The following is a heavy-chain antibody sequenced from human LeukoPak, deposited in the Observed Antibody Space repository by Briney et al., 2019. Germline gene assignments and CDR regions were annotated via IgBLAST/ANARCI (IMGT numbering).Heavy chain of an antibody. CDR2: ISTGGGNT. CDR1: GFTFSSYT. J-gene: IGHJ4*02. CDR3: AKNGGLWISAHWGDS. V-gene: IGHV3-23*01. D-gene: IGHD2-2*03. Sequence: GGSLRLSCTASGFTFSSYTMSWVRQAPGKGLKWVSTISTGGGNTYYADSVQGRFTVSRDDSKNTLYLQMNSLRAEDTAVYYCAKNGGLWISAHWGDSWGRGTLVTVSS.